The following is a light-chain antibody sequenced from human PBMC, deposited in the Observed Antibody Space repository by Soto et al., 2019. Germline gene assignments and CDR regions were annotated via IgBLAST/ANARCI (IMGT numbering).Light chain of an antibody. V-gene: IGKV4-1*01. CDR3: QQYSTPWT. J-gene: IGKJ1*01. Sequence: DIVMTQSPDSLAVSLGERATINCKSSQSVLYSSNNKNHLAWYQQKSGQPPKLLIYWASTRESGVPDRFRGSGSGTDFTLTISSLQAEDVAVYYCQQYSTPWTFGQGTKVEIK. CDR1: QSVLYSSNNKNH. CDR2: WAS.